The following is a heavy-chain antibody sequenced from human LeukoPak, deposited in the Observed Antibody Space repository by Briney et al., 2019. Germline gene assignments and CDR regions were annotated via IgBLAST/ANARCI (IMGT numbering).Heavy chain of an antibody. J-gene: IGHJ4*02. V-gene: IGHV3-7*01. Sequence: TGGSLRLSCAASGFTFSVFWMSWVRQAPGKGLEWVANIKQDGSEKYYVDSVKGRFTISRDNDNNSMYLQINSLRAEDTAVYYCARYHGGYFAYWGQRTLVTVSS. CDR1: GFTFSVFW. CDR3: ARYHGGYFAY. D-gene: IGHD2-15*01. CDR2: IKQDGSEK.